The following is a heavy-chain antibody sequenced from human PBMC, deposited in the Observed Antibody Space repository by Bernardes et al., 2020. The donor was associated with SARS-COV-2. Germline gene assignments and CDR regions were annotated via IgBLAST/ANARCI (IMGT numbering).Heavy chain of an antibody. V-gene: IGHV1-24*01. D-gene: IGHD6-19*01. CDR2: FDPEDGET. CDR1: GYTLTELS. J-gene: IGHJ6*04. CDR3: ATAVAVAGTVNSSDYYYYYGVDV. Sequence: ASVKVSCKVSGYTLTELSMHWVRQAPGKGLEWMGGFDPEDGETIYAQKFQGRVTMTEDTSTDTAYMELSSLRSEDTAVYYCATAVAVAGTVNSSDYYYYYGVDVWGEGPTVTVSS.